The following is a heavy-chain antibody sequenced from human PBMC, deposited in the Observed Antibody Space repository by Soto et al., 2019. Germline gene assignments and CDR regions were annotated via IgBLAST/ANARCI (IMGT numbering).Heavy chain of an antibody. V-gene: IGHV3-30*04. J-gene: IGHJ4*02. CDR2: ISYDGGKK. Sequence: PGGSLRLSGAASGFNFSSYAMHWVRQAPGKGLEWVAVISYDGGKKYYADSVKGRFTISRDNSQNTLYVEMTSLSAEDTAVYYCAREGQPAAGTTPHNWGQGTLVTVSS. D-gene: IGHD6-13*01. CDR3: AREGQPAAGTTPHN. CDR1: GFNFSSYA.